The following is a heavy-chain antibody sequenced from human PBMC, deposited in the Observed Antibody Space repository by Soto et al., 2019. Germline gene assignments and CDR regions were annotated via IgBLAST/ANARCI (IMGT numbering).Heavy chain of an antibody. D-gene: IGHD5-18*01. Sequence: SETLSLTCAVYGGSFSGYYWSWIRQPPGKGLEWIGEINHSGSTNYNPSLKSRVTISVDTSKNQFSLKLSSVTAADTAVYYCARGKAQLWLVYWGQGTLVTVSS. CDR3: ARGKAQLWLVY. CDR2: INHSGST. V-gene: IGHV4-34*01. J-gene: IGHJ4*02. CDR1: GGSFSGYY.